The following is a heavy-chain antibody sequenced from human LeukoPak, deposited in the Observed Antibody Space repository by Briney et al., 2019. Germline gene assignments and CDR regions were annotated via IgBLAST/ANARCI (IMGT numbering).Heavy chain of an antibody. V-gene: IGHV3-21*01. CDR1: GFTFSSCS. Sequence: GGSLRLSCAASGFTFSSCSMNWVRRAAGKGVLGVLSIIRSGSYVYHAVSVKGRLTIFRENAKNSLYLQMNSLRAEDTAVYYCARDQGTSSSSWYETMDDYWGQGTLVTVSS. CDR2: IIRSGSYV. J-gene: IGHJ4*02. CDR3: ARDQGTSSSSWYETMDDY. D-gene: IGHD6-13*01.